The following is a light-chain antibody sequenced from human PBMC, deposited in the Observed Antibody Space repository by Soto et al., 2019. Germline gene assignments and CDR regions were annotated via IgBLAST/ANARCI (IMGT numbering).Light chain of an antibody. CDR1: QSISNW. CDR3: QQYNSL. CDR2: DAS. J-gene: IGKJ4*01. Sequence: DIQMTQSPSTLPASVGDRVTITCRASQSISNWLAWYQQKPGKAPKLLIYDASSLESGVPSRFSGSGSGTEFTLTISSLQPDDFATYYCQQYNSLFGGGTKVDIK. V-gene: IGKV1-5*01.